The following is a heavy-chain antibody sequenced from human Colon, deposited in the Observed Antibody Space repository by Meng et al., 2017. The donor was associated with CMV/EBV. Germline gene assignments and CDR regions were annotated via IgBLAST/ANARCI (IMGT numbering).Heavy chain of an antibody. CDR2: ISPYNGDT. CDR3: ARELARGGY. Sequence: QVQLGQPGAEVKKPGASVKVSCKTSGYTFTNVGISWVRQAPGQGLEWMAYISPYNGDTNYAQRFQGRVALTTDTSTSTVYMELGSLTSDDTAMYYCARELARGGYWGQGTLVTVSS. J-gene: IGHJ4*02. V-gene: IGHV1-18*01. CDR1: GYTFTNVG.